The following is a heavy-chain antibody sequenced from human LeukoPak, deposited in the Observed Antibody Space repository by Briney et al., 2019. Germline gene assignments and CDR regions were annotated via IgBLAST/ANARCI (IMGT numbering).Heavy chain of an antibody. V-gene: IGHV3-9*01. J-gene: IGHJ4*02. Sequence: GGSLRLSCAASGFTFDDYAMHWVRQAPGGGLEWVSGISWNSGSIGYADSVKGRFTISRDNAKNSLYPQMNSLRAEDTALYYCAKGYSYGSLDYWGQGTLVTVSS. D-gene: IGHD5-18*01. CDR1: GFTFDDYA. CDR3: AKGYSYGSLDY. CDR2: ISWNSGSI.